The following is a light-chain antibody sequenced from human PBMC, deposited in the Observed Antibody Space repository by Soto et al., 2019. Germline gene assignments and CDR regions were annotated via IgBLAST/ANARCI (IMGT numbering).Light chain of an antibody. J-gene: IGLJ1*01. Sequence: QSVLTQPASVSGSPGQSITISCTGTSSGVGGYNYVSWYQQHPGKAPKLMIYEVSNRPSGVSNRFSGSKSGNTASLTISGLQAEDEADYYCSSYTSSSPHVFGTGTKVTVL. V-gene: IGLV2-14*01. CDR2: EVS. CDR3: SSYTSSSPHV. CDR1: SSGVGGYNY.